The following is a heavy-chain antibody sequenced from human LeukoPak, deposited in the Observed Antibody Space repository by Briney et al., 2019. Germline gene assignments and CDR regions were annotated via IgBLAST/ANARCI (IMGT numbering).Heavy chain of an antibody. CDR1: GFTFSSYE. CDR2: ISSSGSTI. Sequence: GGSLRLSYAASGFTFSSYEMNWVRQAPGKGLEWVSYISSSGSTIYYADSVKGRFTISRDNSKNTLYLQMNSLRAEDTAVYYCAKIRYGDYDYYYYYMDVWGKGTTVTISS. J-gene: IGHJ6*03. D-gene: IGHD4-17*01. CDR3: AKIRYGDYDYYYYYMDV. V-gene: IGHV3-48*03.